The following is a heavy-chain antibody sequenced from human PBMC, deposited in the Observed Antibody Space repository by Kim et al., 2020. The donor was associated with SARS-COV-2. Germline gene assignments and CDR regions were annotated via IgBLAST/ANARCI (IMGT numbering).Heavy chain of an antibody. Sequence: GGSLRLSCTASGFTFGDYAMSWFRQAPGKGLEWVGFIRSKAYGGTTEYAASVKGRFTISRDDSKSIAYLQMNSLKTEDTAVYYCTQSSSSWYLDYFDYWGQGTLVTVSS. D-gene: IGHD6-13*01. CDR3: TQSSSSWYLDYFDY. CDR1: GFTFGDYA. CDR2: IRSKAYGGTT. V-gene: IGHV3-49*03. J-gene: IGHJ4*02.